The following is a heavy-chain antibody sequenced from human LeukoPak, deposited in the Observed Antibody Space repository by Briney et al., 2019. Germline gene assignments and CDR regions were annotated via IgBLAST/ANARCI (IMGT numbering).Heavy chain of an antibody. V-gene: IGHV3-15*01. J-gene: IGHJ4*02. CDR3: TTEMH. CDR1: GGSFSAYY. CDR2: IKSNTDGGTT. Sequence: LTCAVYGGSFSAYYWSWIRQTPGKGLEWIGRIKSNTDGGTTDYAAPVKGRFTISRDDSKNTLYVQMHSLKTEDTAMYYCTTEMHWGQGTLVTVSS.